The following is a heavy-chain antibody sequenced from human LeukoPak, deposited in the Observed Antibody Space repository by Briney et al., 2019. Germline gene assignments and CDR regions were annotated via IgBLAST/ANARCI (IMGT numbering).Heavy chain of an antibody. CDR2: TYYRSKWYN. J-gene: IGHJ5*02. D-gene: IGHD6-19*01. V-gene: IGHV6-1*01. CDR3: ARGDSSGWYVARTASRSWFDP. Sequence: SQTLSLTCAISGDSVSSNSAAWNWIRQSPSRGLEWLGRTYYRSKWYNDYAVSVESRITINPDTSKNQFSLQLNSVTPEDTAVYYCARGDSSGWYVARTASRSWFDPWGQGTLVTVSS. CDR1: GDSVSSNSAA.